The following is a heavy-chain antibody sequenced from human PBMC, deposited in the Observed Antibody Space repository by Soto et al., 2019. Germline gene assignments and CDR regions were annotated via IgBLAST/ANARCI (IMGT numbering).Heavy chain of an antibody. Sequence: QVQLQESGPGLVKPSETLSLSCTVSGGSISSYYWSWFRQSPGKRMEWIGYVHHSWGSSYNPSLQSRVAISPATPRSQFPLQVTSVTATDPAVYYCARKGFGPLHGLVDVWGQGTTVSVSS. D-gene: IGHD3-10*01. V-gene: IGHV4-59*08. CDR2: VHHSWGS. J-gene: IGHJ6*02. CDR3: ARKGFGPLHGLVDV. CDR1: GGSISSYY.